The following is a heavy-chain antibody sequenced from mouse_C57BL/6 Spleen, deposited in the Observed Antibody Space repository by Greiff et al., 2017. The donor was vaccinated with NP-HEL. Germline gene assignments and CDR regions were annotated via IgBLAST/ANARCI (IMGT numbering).Heavy chain of an antibody. J-gene: IGHJ2*01. CDR2: IRNKANGYTT. V-gene: IGHV7-3*01. D-gene: IGHD2-14*01. CDR3: ARYIAGGTQYYFDY. CDR1: GFTFTDYY. Sequence: EVNVVESGGGLVQPGGSLSLSCAASGFTFTDYYMSWVRQPPGKALEWLGFIRNKANGYTTEYSASVKGRFTISRDNSQSILYLQMNALRAEDSATYYGARYIAGGTQYYFDYWGQGTTLTVSS.